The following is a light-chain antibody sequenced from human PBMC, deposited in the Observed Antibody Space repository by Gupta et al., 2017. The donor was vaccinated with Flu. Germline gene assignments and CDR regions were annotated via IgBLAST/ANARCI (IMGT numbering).Light chain of an antibody. J-gene: IGKJ2*01. V-gene: IGKV4-1*01. CDR1: QSWSDSCKNKNC. CDR3: EQGDSTPYT. Sequence: CLRERVTINCQSSQSWSDSCKNKNCLVWYQQTPGQPPKLLICSASTRRSGVPESFSGRGYGTYFPLTISSRQAEDVVVYYCEQGDSTPYTFGQGTXMEIK. CDR2: SAS.